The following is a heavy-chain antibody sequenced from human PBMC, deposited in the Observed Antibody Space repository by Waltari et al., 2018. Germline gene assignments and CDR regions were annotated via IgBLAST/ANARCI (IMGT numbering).Heavy chain of an antibody. V-gene: IGHV1-69*06. D-gene: IGHD5-12*01. CDR3: ARVRGGYDKGPFDY. Sequence: RQAPGQGLEWMGRIIPIFGTANYAQKFQGRVTITADKSTSTAYMELSSLRSEDTAVYYCARVRGGYDKGPFDYWGQGTLVTVSS. CDR2: IIPIFGTA. J-gene: IGHJ4*02.